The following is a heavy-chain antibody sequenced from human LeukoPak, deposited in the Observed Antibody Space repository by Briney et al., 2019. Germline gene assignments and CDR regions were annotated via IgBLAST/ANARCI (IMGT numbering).Heavy chain of an antibody. CDR1: GYIFSSFA. D-gene: IGHD6-13*01. V-gene: IGHV7-4-1*02. Sequence: ASVKISCKASGYIFSSFAMNWVRQAPGQGLEWMGWINANSGKLTYAQNFTGRFVFSVDTSANTAFLQINGLKVEDTAVYYCARVYSSNWDEGYFDYWGQGTLVAVSS. CDR2: INANSGKL. J-gene: IGHJ4*02. CDR3: ARVYSSNWDEGYFDY.